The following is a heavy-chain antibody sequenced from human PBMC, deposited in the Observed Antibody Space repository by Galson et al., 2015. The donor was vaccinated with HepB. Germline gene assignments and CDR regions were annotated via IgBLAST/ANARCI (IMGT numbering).Heavy chain of an antibody. V-gene: IGHV3-48*01. CDR2: ISSSSSTI. J-gene: IGHJ4*02. Sequence: SLRLSCAASGFTFSSYSMNWVRQAPGKGLEWVSYISSSSSTIYYADSVKGRFTISRDNAKNSLYLQMNSLRAEDTAVYYCARGFRRHYGDYPEPLDYWGQGTLVTVSS. D-gene: IGHD4-17*01. CDR1: GFTFSSYS. CDR3: ARGFRRHYGDYPEPLDY.